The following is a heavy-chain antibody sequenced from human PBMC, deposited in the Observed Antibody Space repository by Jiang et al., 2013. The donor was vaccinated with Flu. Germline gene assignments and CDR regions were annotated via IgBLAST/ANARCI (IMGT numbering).Heavy chain of an antibody. D-gene: IGHD2-2*01. CDR3: ATLRGSTYDTYLMDS. V-gene: IGHV3-30*02. CDR2: LWHDGSNK. Sequence: SLRLSCAASGFSFNYYAMHWVRQAPGKGLEWVASLWHDGSNKYYVDSVKGRFTVSRENSKNTLFLQMNSLRPEDTAVYYCATLRGSTYDTYLMDSWGQGTLVTVSP. CDR1: GFSFNYYA. J-gene: IGHJ4*02.